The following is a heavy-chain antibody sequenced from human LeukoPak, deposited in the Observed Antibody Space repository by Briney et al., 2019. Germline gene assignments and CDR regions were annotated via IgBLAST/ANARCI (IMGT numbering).Heavy chain of an antibody. J-gene: IGHJ4*02. CDR1: GGSFSGYY. D-gene: IGHD2-15*01. Sequence: SEALSLTCAVYGGSFSGYYWSWIRQPPGKGLEWIGEINHSGSTNYNPSLKSRVTISVDTSKNQFSLKLSSVTAADTAVYHCARVLLSGSGWPFDYWGQGTLVTVSS. CDR3: ARVLLSGSGWPFDY. CDR2: INHSGST. V-gene: IGHV4-34*01.